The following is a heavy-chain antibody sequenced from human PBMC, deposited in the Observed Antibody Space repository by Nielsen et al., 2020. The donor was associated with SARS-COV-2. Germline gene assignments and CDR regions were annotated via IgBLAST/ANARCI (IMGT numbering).Heavy chain of an antibody. Sequence: ASVKVSCKASGYTFTSYYMHWVRQAPGQGLEWMGIINTSGGSTSYAQKLQGRVTMTTDTSTSTAYMELRSLRSDDTAVYYCARVLVIGYDFWSGFDYWGQGTLVTVSS. V-gene: IGHV1-46*01. D-gene: IGHD3-3*01. CDR2: INTSGGST. CDR1: GYTFTSYY. CDR3: ARVLVIGYDFWSGFDY. J-gene: IGHJ4*02.